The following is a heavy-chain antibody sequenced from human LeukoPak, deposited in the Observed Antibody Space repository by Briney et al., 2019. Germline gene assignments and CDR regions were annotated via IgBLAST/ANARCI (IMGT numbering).Heavy chain of an antibody. CDR2: IYYSGST. CDR1: GGSISSYY. CDR3: AGSGSYWRDYFDY. D-gene: IGHD1-26*01. V-gene: IGHV4-59*01. Sequence: PSETLSLTCTVSGGSISSYYWSWIRQPPGKGLGWIGYIYYSGSTNYNPSLKSRVTISVDTSKNQFSLKLSSVTAADTAVYYCAGSGSYWRDYFDYWGQGTLVTVSS. J-gene: IGHJ4*02.